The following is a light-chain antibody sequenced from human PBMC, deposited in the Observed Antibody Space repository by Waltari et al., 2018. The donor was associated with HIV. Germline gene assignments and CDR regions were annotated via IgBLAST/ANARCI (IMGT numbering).Light chain of an antibody. Sequence: QAGLTQPPSVSKGMRQTATLTCTGNSNNVGNQGAAWLQQHQGHPPKLLSYRDNKRPSGIPERFSASRSGNTASLTITGVQPEDEADYFCATWDISLSAVVFGGGTTLTVL. CDR3: ATWDISLSAVV. CDR2: RDN. V-gene: IGLV10-54*04. CDR1: SNNVGNQG. J-gene: IGLJ2*01.